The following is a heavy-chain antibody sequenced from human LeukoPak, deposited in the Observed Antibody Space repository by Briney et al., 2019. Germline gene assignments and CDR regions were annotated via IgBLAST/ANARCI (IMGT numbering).Heavy chain of an antibody. CDR3: ARASLFQLLSPGPQYYYYYGMDV. D-gene: IGHD2-2*01. CDR2: ISSSSSPI. V-gene: IGHV3-48*02. J-gene: IGHJ6*02. Sequence: GGSLRLSCVVSGLTVGINYMSWVRQAPGKGLEWVSYISSSSSPIYYADSVKGRFTISRDNAKNSLYLQMNSLRDEDTAVYYCARASLFQLLSPGPQYYYYYGMDVWGQGTTVTVSS. CDR1: GLTVGINY.